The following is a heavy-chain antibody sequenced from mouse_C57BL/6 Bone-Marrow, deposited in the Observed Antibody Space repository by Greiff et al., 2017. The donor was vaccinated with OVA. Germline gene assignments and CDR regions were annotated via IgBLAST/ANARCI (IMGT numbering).Heavy chain of an antibody. V-gene: IGHV5-4*01. CDR1: GFTFSSYA. Sequence: EVHLVESGGGLVKPGGSLKLSCAASGFTFSSYAMSWVRQTPEKRLEWVATISDGGSYTYYPDNVKGRFTISRDNAKNNLYLQMSHLKSEDTAMYYCARDGDYYAMDYWGQGTSVTVSS. CDR3: ARDGDYYAMDY. J-gene: IGHJ4*01. CDR2: ISDGGSYT.